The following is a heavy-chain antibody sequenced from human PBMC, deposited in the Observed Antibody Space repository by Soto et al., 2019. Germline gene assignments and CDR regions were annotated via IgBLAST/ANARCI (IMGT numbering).Heavy chain of an antibody. Sequence: PGGSLRRSCAASGFTFSSYSMNWVRQAPGKGLEWVSYISSSSSTIYYADSVKGRFTISRDNAKNSLYLQMNSLRDEDTAVYYCARDQGFGELLDYHLDYWGQGTRVTVSS. D-gene: IGHD3-10*01. CDR2: ISSSSSTI. V-gene: IGHV3-48*02. J-gene: IGHJ4*02. CDR1: GFTFSSYS. CDR3: ARDQGFGELLDYHLDY.